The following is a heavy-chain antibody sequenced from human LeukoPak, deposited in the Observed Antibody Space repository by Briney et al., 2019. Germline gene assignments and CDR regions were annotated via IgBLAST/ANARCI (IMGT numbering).Heavy chain of an antibody. D-gene: IGHD6-19*01. J-gene: IGHJ4*02. CDR2: IIPIFGTA. V-gene: IGHV1-69*13. CDR1: GGTFSSYA. Sequence: GASVRVSCTASGGTFSSYAISWVRQAPGQGLEWMGGIIPIFGTANYAQKFQGRVTITADESTSTAYMELSSLRSEDTAVYYCARGGSSGWHHTSDYWGQGTLVTVSS. CDR3: ARGGSSGWHHTSDY.